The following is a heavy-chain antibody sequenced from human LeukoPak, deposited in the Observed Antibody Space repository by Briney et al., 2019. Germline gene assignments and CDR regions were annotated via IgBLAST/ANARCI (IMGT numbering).Heavy chain of an antibody. V-gene: IGHV3-23*01. CDR2: VSGSGGNT. Sequence: GGSLRLSCAASGFTYTYSAMTWVRQAPGKVLEWVSTVSGSGGNTYYADSVKGRFTISRDNSENTVSLQMNSLRAQDTAVYYCAKSLAVPGSPDQWGQGTLVTVSS. CDR3: AKSLAVPGSPDQ. J-gene: IGHJ4*02. CDR1: GFTYTYSA. D-gene: IGHD6-19*01.